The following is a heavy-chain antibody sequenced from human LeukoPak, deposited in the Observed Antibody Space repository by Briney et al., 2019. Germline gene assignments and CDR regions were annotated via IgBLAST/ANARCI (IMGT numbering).Heavy chain of an antibody. J-gene: IGHJ3*02. V-gene: IGHV4-38-2*02. CDR2: IYHSGST. D-gene: IGHD2-15*01. CDR1: GYSISSGYY. Sequence: SETLSLTCTVSGYSISSGYYWGWIRQPPGKGLEWIGSIYHSGSTYYNPSLKSRVTISVDTSKNQFSLKLSSVTAADTAVYYCARVKVTRDIVVVVAYYFDIWGQGTMVTVSS. CDR3: ARVKVTRDIVVVVAYYFDI.